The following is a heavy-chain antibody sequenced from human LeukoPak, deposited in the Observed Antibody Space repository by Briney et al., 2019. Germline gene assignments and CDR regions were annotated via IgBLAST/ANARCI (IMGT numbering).Heavy chain of an antibody. CDR1: GFTFSTYA. D-gene: IGHD5-18*01. V-gene: IGHV3-23*01. J-gene: IGHJ4*02. Sequence: GGSLRLSCAASGFTFSTYAMXXXRQAPXKGXXXVSSXXGXXGXXXXXXSVXGRXXXXRXNSKNTLYLQMNSLRAEDTAVYYCAXDLGMQVWFPLWGQGTLVTVSS. CDR3: AXDLGMQVWFPL. CDR2: XXGXXGXX.